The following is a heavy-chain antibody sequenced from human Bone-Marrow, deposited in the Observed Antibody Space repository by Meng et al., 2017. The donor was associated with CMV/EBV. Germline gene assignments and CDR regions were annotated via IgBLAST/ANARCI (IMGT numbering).Heavy chain of an antibody. CDR2: ISYDGTDK. D-gene: IGHD5-18*01. Sequence: GESLKISCAASRFTFSAYAMHWVRQAPGKGLEWVAVISYDGTDKHYADSVKGRFTISRDNSKNTLYLQMNSLRAEDTAVYYCARLNSGYSYEFDYWGQGTLVTVSS. CDR3: ARLNSGYSYEFDY. J-gene: IGHJ4*02. CDR1: RFTFSAYA. V-gene: IGHV3-30*04.